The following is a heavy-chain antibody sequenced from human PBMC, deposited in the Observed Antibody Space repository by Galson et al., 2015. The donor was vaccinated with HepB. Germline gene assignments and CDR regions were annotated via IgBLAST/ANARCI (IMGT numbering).Heavy chain of an antibody. Sequence: SLRLSCAASGFSFSDYGMHWVRQAPGKGLEWVAVIVHDGSNKYYADSVKGRFTVSRDNSKNTLYLQMDSLRAEDAAVYYCAKEMSGSGWYSWRGDFDYWGQGTLVTASS. CDR2: IVHDGSNK. CDR1: GFSFSDYG. V-gene: IGHV3-33*05. CDR3: AKEMSGSGWYSWRGDFDY. J-gene: IGHJ4*02. D-gene: IGHD6-19*01.